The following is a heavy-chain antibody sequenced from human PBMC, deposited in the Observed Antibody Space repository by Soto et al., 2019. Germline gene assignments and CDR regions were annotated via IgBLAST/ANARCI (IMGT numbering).Heavy chain of an antibody. Sequence: ASVKVSCKASGYTFTGYYMHWVRQAPVQGLEWMGWINPNSGGTNYAQKFQGRVTMTRDTSISTAYMELSRLRSDDTAVYYCARDTYYDILTGYTSGMDVWGQGTTVTAP. CDR1: GYTFTGYY. CDR2: INPNSGGT. CDR3: ARDTYYDILTGYTSGMDV. J-gene: IGHJ6*02. D-gene: IGHD3-9*01. V-gene: IGHV1-2*02.